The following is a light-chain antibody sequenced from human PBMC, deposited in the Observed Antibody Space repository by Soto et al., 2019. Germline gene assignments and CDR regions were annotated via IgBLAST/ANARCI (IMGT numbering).Light chain of an antibody. V-gene: IGKV1-5*03. CDR3: QQYNSYSQT. CDR2: KAS. Sequence: DIQMTQSPSTLSASVGDRVTITCRASQSISSWLAWYQQKPGKAPKLLIYKASSLESGVPSRFSGSGSGTEFNLHNRHLPADDFATYYCQQYNSYSQTFGQGTKVEIK. J-gene: IGKJ1*01. CDR1: QSISSW.